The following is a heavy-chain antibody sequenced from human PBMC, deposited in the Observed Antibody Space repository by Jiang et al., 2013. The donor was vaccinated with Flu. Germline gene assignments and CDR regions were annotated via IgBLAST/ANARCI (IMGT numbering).Heavy chain of an antibody. CDR2: VSTCNNKV. D-gene: IGHD3-22*01. J-gene: IGHJ6*02. Sequence: WVRQAPGQGLEWMGWVSTCNNKVNYAQKFQGRVTMTTDTSASTAYMELRSLRSDDTAVYYCARVEGSTMIVVTAMDVWGQGTTVTVSS. V-gene: IGHV1-18*01. CDR3: ARVEGSTMIVVTAMDV.